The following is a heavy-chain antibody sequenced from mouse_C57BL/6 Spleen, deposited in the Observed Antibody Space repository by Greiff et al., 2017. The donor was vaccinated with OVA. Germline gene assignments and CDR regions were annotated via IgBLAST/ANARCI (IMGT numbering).Heavy chain of an antibody. J-gene: IGHJ4*01. CDR1: GYTITDYY. CDR3: ARDYGSRPFYAMDY. CDR2: INPNNGGT. D-gene: IGHD1-1*01. Sequence: EVQLQQSGPELVKPGASVKISCKASGYTITDYYMNWVKQSHGKSLEWIGDINPNNGGTSYNQKFKGKATLTVDKYSSTAYMELRSLTSEDSAVYYCARDYGSRPFYAMDYWGQGTSVTVSS. V-gene: IGHV1-26*01.